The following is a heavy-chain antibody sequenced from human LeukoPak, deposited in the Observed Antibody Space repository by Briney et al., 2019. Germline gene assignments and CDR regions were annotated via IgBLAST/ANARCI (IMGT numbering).Heavy chain of an antibody. CDR1: GFTFSSYW. CDR2: IKQDGSEK. CDR3: ARDRDTVLAGYFFDY. Sequence: GGSLRLSCAASGFTFSSYWMSWVRQAPGKGLEWVANIKQDGSEKYYVDSVKGRFTISRDNAKNSLYLQMNSLRAEDTAVYYCARDRDTVLAGYFFDYWGQGTLVTVSS. D-gene: IGHD2-8*02. J-gene: IGHJ4*02. V-gene: IGHV3-7*01.